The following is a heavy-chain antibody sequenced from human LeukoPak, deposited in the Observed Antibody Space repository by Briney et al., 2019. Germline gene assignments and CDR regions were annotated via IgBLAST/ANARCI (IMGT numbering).Heavy chain of an antibody. Sequence: SVRVSCKASGGTFSRNDISWVLQAPGQGLEWMGGIMPLFGTAKNAQKFQGRVTITADKSTSTAYMELSSLRAEDTAEYYCARGVRIAVAGYIDYWGQGTLVTVSS. V-gene: IGHV1-69*06. CDR1: GGTFSRND. CDR3: ARGVRIAVAGYIDY. CDR2: IMPLFGTA. D-gene: IGHD6-19*01. J-gene: IGHJ4*02.